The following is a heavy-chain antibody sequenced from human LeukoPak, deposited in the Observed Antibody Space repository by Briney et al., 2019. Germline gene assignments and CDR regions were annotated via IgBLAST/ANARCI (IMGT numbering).Heavy chain of an antibody. CDR2: VSYSGST. CDR1: GGSMSIYY. Sequence: SETLSLTCSVAGGSMSIYYWSWIRQPSGKGLEWIGYVSYSGSTNYNPSLKSRVTISVDTSKNQFSLKMNSVTAADTAVYYRARTTGYSLARSFDSWGLGTLVTVSS. J-gene: IGHJ4*02. CDR3: ARTTGYSLARSFDS. V-gene: IGHV4-59*01. D-gene: IGHD5-18*01.